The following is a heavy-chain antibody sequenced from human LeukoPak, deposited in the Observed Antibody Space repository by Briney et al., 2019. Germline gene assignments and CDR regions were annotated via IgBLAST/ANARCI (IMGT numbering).Heavy chain of an antibody. D-gene: IGHD5-18*01. CDR3: ARDSPSWIQLWLGRGDYYMDV. V-gene: IGHV3-30*02. J-gene: IGHJ6*03. Sequence: GGSLRLSCAASGFTFSIYGMYWVRQAPGKGLEWVTFIRHDGNIEYYTESVRGRFTISRDNSKNTLYLQMSSLRAEDTAVYYCARDSPSWIQLWLGRGDYYMDVWGKGTTVTVSS. CDR2: IRHDGNIE. CDR1: GFTFSIYG.